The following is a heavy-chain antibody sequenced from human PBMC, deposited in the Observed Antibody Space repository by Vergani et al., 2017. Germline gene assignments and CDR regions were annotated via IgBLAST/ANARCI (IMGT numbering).Heavy chain of an antibody. CDR2: INPNSGGT. CDR1: GYTFTGYY. Sequence: QVQLVQSGAEVKKPGASVKVSCKASGYTFTGYYMHWVRQAPGQGLEWMGWINPNSGGTNYAQKFQGRVTMTRDTSISTAYMGLSRLRSDDTAVYYCAAAVVVPAAMSAFDIWGQGTTVTVSS. J-gene: IGHJ3*02. D-gene: IGHD2-2*01. V-gene: IGHV1-2*02. CDR3: AAAVVVPAAMSAFDI.